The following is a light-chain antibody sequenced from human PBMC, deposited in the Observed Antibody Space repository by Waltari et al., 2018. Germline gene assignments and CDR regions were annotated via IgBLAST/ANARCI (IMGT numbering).Light chain of an antibody. Sequence: QSVLTQPPSASGTPGQRVTISCSGSSFNIGSNTVNWYQQLPGTAPKLLISSNNERPSGVPARFSGSKSGPSASLAISGLQSEAEADYYCAAWDDSLNGPVFGGGTKLTVL. CDR1: SFNIGSNT. CDR3: AAWDDSLNGPV. V-gene: IGLV1-44*01. CDR2: SNN. J-gene: IGLJ3*02.